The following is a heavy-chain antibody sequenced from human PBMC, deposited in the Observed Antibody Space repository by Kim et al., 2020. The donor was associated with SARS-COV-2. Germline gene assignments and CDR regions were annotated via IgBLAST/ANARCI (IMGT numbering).Heavy chain of an antibody. V-gene: IGHV3-30*18. J-gene: IGHJ4*02. CDR2: ISYDGSNK. CDR3: AKGPLYSSSWYEGG. CDR1: GFTFSSYG. Sequence: GGSLRLSCAASGFTFSSYGMHWVRQAPGKGLEWVAVISYDGSNKYYADSVKGRFTISRDNSKNTLYLQMNSLRAEDTAVYYCAKGPLYSSSWYEGGWGQGTLVTVSS. D-gene: IGHD6-13*01.